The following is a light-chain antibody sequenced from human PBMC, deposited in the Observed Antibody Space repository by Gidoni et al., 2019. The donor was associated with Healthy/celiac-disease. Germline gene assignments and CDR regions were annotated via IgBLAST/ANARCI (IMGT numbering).Light chain of an antibody. Sequence: QSALTQPASVSGSPGQSITISCTGTSSDVGGYNYVSWYQQHPGKAPKLMIYEVSNRPSGVPDRFSGSKSGNTASLTISGPQAEDEADYYCSSYTSSSTWVFGGGTKLTVL. CDR1: SSDVGGYNY. CDR3: SSYTSSSTWV. CDR2: EVS. V-gene: IGLV2-14*01. J-gene: IGLJ3*02.